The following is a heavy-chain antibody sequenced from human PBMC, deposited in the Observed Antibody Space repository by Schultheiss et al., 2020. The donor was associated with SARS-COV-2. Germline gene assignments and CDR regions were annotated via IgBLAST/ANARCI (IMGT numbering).Heavy chain of an antibody. CDR3: ARMWGAAPYYYYYYMDV. J-gene: IGHJ6*03. CDR1: GGSVSSGSYY. CDR2: IYYSGST. Sequence: SETLSLTCTVSGGSVSSGSYYWSWIRQPPGKGLEWIGYIYYSGSTYYNPSLKSRVTISVDTSKNQFSLKLSSVTAADTAVYYCARMWGAAPYYYYYYMDVWGKGTTVTVSS. D-gene: IGHD1-26*01. V-gene: IGHV4-30-4*08.